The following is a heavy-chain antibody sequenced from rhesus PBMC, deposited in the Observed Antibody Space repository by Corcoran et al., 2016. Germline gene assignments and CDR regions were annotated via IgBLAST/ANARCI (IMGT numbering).Heavy chain of an antibody. CDR1: GVIFSDHF. CDR2: IRSKSYGGTA. J-gene: IGHJ4*01. V-gene: IGHV3-6*01. D-gene: IGHD1-14*01. CDR3: TRKFGTILFDY. Sequence: EVQLVESGGGLVQPGGSRRLSCAASGVIFSDHFMFWVRQAPGKGLEWVGFIRSKSYGGTAEYAASVKGRFTISRDDSKSIASLQMTSLKTEDTAIYYCTRKFGTILFDYWGQGVLVTVSS.